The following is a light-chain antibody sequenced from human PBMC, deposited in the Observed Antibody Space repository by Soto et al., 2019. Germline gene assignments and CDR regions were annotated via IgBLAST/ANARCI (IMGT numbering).Light chain of an antibody. CDR3: QHYGSSPRT. CDR1: QSVNAND. V-gene: IGKV3-20*01. Sequence: DMVLPRSWGPRRLCVGECVCVCVCVSQSVNANDGAWDHQERGQAPRLVCAGVCSSASGMPDRFSGSGSGTEFTLTITRLEPEDFATYYCQHYGSSPRTFGQGTKVDIK. CDR2: GVC. J-gene: IGKJ1*01.